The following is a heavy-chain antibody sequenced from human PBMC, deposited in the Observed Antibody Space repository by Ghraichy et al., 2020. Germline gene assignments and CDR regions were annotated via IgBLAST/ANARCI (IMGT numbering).Heavy chain of an antibody. D-gene: IGHD1-26*01. J-gene: IGHJ4*02. Sequence: GGSLRLSCAASGFTFSSYGMHWVRQAPGKGLEWVAVIWYDGSNKYYADSVKGRFTISRDNSKNTLYLQMNSLRAEDTAVYYCARGYRSFVGATAYYFDYWGQGTLVTVSS. CDR3: ARGYRSFVGATAYYFDY. CDR1: GFTFSSYG. CDR2: IWYDGSNK. V-gene: IGHV3-33*01.